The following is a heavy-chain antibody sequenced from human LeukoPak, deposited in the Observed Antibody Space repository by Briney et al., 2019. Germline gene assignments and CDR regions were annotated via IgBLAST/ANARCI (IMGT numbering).Heavy chain of an antibody. V-gene: IGHV3-43*01. Sequence: GGSLSLSCAASGFTFDDYTMHWVRQAPGKGLEWVSLISWDGGSTYYADSVKGRFTISRDNSKNSLYLQMNSLRTEDTALYYCAKDRRGGSYLFDYWGQGTLVTVSS. D-gene: IGHD1-26*01. CDR3: AKDRRGGSYLFDY. CDR2: ISWDGGST. CDR1: GFTFDDYT. J-gene: IGHJ4*02.